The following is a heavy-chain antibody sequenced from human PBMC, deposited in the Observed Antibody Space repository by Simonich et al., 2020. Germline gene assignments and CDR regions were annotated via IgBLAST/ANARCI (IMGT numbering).Heavy chain of an antibody. CDR2: ISSSSSTK. CDR1: GFTFSSYS. D-gene: IGHD5-12*01. Sequence: EVQLVESGGGLVQPGGSLRLSCAASGFTFSSYSMNWVRQAQGKGLEWVSYISSSSSTKYYADSGKGRFTISRDNAKNSLYLQMNSLRAEDTAVYYCARDSSYYAFDIWGQGTMVTVSS. V-gene: IGHV3-48*01. CDR3: ARDSSYYAFDI. J-gene: IGHJ3*02.